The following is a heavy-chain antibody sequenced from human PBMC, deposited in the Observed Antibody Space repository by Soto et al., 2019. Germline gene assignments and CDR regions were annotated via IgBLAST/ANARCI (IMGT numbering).Heavy chain of an antibody. CDR1: GYTFTTYY. D-gene: IGHD3-10*01. V-gene: IGHV1-46*01. J-gene: IGHJ6*02. CDR3: ARRLLWIGAKGGVDV. Sequence: ASVKVCCKASGYTFTTYYMHWVRQAPGQGLEWMGLINPSDGSTTYAQKFQGRVTMTRDTSTSTVYTELSSLRSEDTAMYYCARRLLWIGAKGGVDVWGQGATVTVSS. CDR2: INPSDGST.